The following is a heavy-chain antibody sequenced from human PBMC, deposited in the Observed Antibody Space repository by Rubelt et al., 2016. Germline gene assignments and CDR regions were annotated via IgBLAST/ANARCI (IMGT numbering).Heavy chain of an antibody. CDR2: ISTGSSTT. J-gene: IGHJ4*02. Sequence: LSCAASGFKFNIYSMTWVRQAPGKGLEWVSHISTGSSTTYYADSVKGRFTISRDNAKNSLYLQMNSLRDEDTAVYYCARRYGDYEGSFEYWGQGTLVTVSS. D-gene: IGHD4-17*01. CDR1: GFKFNIYS. V-gene: IGHV3-48*02. CDR3: ARRYGDYEGSFEY.